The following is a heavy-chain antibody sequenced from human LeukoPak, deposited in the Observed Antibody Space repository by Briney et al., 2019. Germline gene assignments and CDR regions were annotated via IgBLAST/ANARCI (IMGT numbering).Heavy chain of an antibody. CDR1: GYSISSGYY. V-gene: IGHV4-38-2*01. J-gene: IGHJ6*04. D-gene: IGHD3-10*01. CDR3: ARASGSYGSGSYYYYGMDV. CDR2: IFHSGST. Sequence: SETLSLTCAVSGYSISSGYYWGWTRQPPGKGLEWIGSIFHSGSTYYNPSLKSRVNMSVDTSKNQISLKLSSVTAADTAVYYCARASGSYGSGSYYYYGMDVWGKGTTVTVSS.